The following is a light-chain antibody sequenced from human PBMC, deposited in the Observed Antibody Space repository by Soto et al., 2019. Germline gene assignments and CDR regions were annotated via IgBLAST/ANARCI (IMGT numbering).Light chain of an antibody. V-gene: IGKV3-11*01. CDR2: AVS. CDR3: QQRSSWPL. CDR1: QSVSSY. J-gene: IGKJ2*01. Sequence: EIVLTQSPATLSLSPGERATLSCRASQSVSSYLAWYQQKPGLAPRLLIYAVSTRATGVPARFSGSGSGTDFTLTISSLEPEDFAVYYCQQRSSWPLFGQGTKVDIK.